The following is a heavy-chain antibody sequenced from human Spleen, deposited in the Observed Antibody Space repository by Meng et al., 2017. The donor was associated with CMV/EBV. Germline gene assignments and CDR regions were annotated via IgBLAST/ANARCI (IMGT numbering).Heavy chain of an antibody. V-gene: IGHV3-21*06. D-gene: IGHD6-19*01. CDR1: GFTFSSYS. CDR3: ARVGGRGWYGPLDY. Sequence: GRSLRLSCAASGFTFSSYSMSWVRQAPGKELEWVSSISSSSGYIFYPDSVKGRFTISRDNAQNSLYLQMNSLRAEDTAVYYCARVGGRGWYGPLDYWGQGTLVTVSS. CDR2: ISSSSGYI. J-gene: IGHJ4*02.